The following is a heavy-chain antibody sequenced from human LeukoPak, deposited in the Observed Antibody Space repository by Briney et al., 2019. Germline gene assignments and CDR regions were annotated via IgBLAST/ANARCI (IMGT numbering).Heavy chain of an antibody. D-gene: IGHD3-10*01. V-gene: IGHV1-69*02. CDR1: GGTFSSYT. Sequence: SVKVSCKASGGTFSSYTISWVRQAPGQGLEWMGRIIPILGIANYAQKFQGRVTITADKSTSTAYMELSSLRSEDTAVYYCARVTRGVTSVGAVDYWGQGTLVTVSS. CDR2: IIPILGIA. CDR3: ARVTRGVTSVGAVDY. J-gene: IGHJ4*02.